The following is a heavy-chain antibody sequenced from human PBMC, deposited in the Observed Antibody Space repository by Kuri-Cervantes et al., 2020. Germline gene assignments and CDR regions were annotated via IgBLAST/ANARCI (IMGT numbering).Heavy chain of an antibody. J-gene: IGHJ4*02. Sequence: SETLSLTCAVYGGSFSGYYWSWIRQPPGKGLEWIGEINHSGSTNYNPSLKSRVTISVDTSKNQFSLKLSSVTAADTAVYYCAGWILYGGNPRAFDYWGQGTLVTVSS. CDR3: AGWILYGGNPRAFDY. D-gene: IGHD4-23*01. V-gene: IGHV4-34*01. CDR1: GGSFSGYY. CDR2: INHSGST.